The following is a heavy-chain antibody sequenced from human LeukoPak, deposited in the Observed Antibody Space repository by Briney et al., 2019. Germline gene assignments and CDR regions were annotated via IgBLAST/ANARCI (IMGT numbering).Heavy chain of an antibody. Sequence: PSETLSLTCSVSGYSISSGNYWGWIRQPPGKGLEWIGNIYHRGTSHYNPSLKSRVTISVDTSKNQFSLKLSSVTAADTAVYYCARRVRGAFQWLTRPHDAFDIWGQGTMVTVSS. CDR1: GYSISSGNY. J-gene: IGHJ3*02. D-gene: IGHD6-19*01. CDR2: IYHRGTS. V-gene: IGHV4-38-2*01. CDR3: ARRVRGAFQWLTRPHDAFDI.